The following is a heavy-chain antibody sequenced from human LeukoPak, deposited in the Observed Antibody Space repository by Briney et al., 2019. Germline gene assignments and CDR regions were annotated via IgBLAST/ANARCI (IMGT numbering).Heavy chain of an antibody. CDR3: ARGTLYSGWSYYFDS. CDR2: IVVGSGNT. J-gene: IGHJ4*02. Sequence: SVKVSCKASGFTFTSSAMQWVRQARGQRLEWIGWIVVGSGNTNYAQKFQERVTITRDMSTSTAYMELSSLRSEDTALYYCARGTLYSGWSYYFDSWGQGTLVTVSS. D-gene: IGHD6-19*01. CDR1: GFTFTSSA. V-gene: IGHV1-58*02.